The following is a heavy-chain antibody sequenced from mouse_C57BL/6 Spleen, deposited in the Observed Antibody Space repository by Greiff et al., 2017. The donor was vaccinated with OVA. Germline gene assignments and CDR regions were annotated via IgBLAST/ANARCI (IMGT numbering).Heavy chain of an antibody. J-gene: IGHJ2*01. V-gene: IGHV1-7*01. Sequence: QVQLQQSGADLAKPGASVKLSCKASGYTFTSYWMHWVKQRPGQGLEWIGYINPSSGYTKYNQKFKDKATLTADKSSSTAYMQLSSLTYEDSAVYYCANLYYDYDFDYWGQGTTLTVSS. D-gene: IGHD2-4*01. CDR1: GYTFTSYW. CDR3: ANLYYDYDFDY. CDR2: INPSSGYT.